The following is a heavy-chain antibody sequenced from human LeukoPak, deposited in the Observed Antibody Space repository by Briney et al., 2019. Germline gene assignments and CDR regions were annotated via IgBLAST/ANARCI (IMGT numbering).Heavy chain of an antibody. V-gene: IGHV1-18*01. CDR3: AREGNYYFDY. Sequence: ASAKVSCKTSGYTFTSHAISWVRQAPGQGLEWMGRIDAYNGNTFYAQKVQGRVTVTTDTSARTVYMELRSLRSDDTAVYYCAREGNYYFDYWGQGTLVTVSS. CDR1: GYTFTSHA. CDR2: IDAYNGNT. D-gene: IGHD1-7*01. J-gene: IGHJ4*02.